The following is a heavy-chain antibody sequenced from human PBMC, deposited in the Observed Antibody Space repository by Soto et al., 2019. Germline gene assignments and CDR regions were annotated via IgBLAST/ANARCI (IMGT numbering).Heavy chain of an antibody. CDR1: GFTLSRYT. J-gene: IGHJ4*02. Sequence: VGSLRLSCAASGFTLSRYTIDWVRQAPGKGLEWVSSISSTGAYISYADSVKGRFTISRDNAKNSVSLQVNSLRAEDTAVYYCARDRDYYDSSGYYFDLWGQGALVTVSS. CDR2: ISSTGAYI. D-gene: IGHD3-22*01. V-gene: IGHV3-21*01. CDR3: ARDRDYYDSSGYYFDL.